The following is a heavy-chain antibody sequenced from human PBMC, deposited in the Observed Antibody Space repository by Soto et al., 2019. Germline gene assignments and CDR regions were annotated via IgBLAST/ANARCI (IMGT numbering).Heavy chain of an antibody. CDR2: IYYSGST. CDR3: ARLSGYCTNGVCYSGRFDY. J-gene: IGHJ4*02. D-gene: IGHD2-8*01. V-gene: IGHV4-39*01. Sequence: SETLSLTCTVSGGSISSGDYYWSWIRQPPGKGLEWIGNIYYSGSTYYNPSLKSRVTISVDTSKNQFSLKLSSVTAADTAVYYCARLSGYCTNGVCYSGRFDYWGQGTLVTVSS. CDR1: GGSISSGDYY.